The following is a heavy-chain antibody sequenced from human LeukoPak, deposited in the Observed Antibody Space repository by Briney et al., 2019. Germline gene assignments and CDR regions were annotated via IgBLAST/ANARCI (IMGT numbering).Heavy chain of an antibody. CDR1: GFTFSSYA. V-gene: IGHV3-30-3*01. D-gene: IGHD3-9*01. J-gene: IGHJ4*02. CDR3: ARDGPDYDILTGVDY. CDR2: ISYDGSNK. Sequence: GGSLRLSCAASGFTFSSYAMHWVRQAPGKGLEWVAVISYDGSNKYYADSVKGRFTISRDNSKNTLYLQMNSLRAEDTAVYYCARDGPDYDILTGVDYWGQGTLVTVSS.